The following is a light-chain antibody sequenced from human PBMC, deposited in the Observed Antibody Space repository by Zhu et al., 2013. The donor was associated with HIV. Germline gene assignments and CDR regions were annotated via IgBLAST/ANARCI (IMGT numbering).Light chain of an antibody. CDR2: DVS. V-gene: IGLV2-14*01. CDR1: SSDLGTYNY. Sequence: QSALTQPASVSASPGQSITISCTGTSSDLGTYNYVSWYQQYPGKAPKLMIYDVSNRPSGVSNRFSGSQSGNTASLTISGLQAEDEADYYCSSYTSNFNVDVVFGGGTKLTVL. CDR3: SSYTSNFNVDVV. J-gene: IGLJ2*01.